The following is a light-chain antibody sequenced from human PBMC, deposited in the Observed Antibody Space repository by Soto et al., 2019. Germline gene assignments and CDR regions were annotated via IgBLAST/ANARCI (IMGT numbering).Light chain of an antibody. CDR3: QSYDSSLRGAV. V-gene: IGLV1-40*01. CDR1: NSNIGAGYD. J-gene: IGLJ2*01. CDR2: GNS. Sequence: HSVLTQPPSVSGAPGQRVTISCTGSNSNIGAGYDVHWYQQLPGTAPKLLIYGNSNRPSGVPDRFSGSKSGTSASLAITGLQAEDEADYYCQSYDSSLRGAVFGGGTKLTVL.